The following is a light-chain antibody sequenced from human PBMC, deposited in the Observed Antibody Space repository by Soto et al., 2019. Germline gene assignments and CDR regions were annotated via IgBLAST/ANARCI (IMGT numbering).Light chain of an antibody. J-gene: IGKJ4*01. CDR2: DAS. CDR3: QQRSTWPLT. Sequence: VVLTQSPATLSLSPGERATLSCRASQSISRFLAWYQQQPGQTPRLLIYDASNRATGVPARFSGSGSGTVFTLTITSLEPEDFAVYYCQQRSTWPLTFGGGTKVEIK. V-gene: IGKV3-11*01. CDR1: QSISRF.